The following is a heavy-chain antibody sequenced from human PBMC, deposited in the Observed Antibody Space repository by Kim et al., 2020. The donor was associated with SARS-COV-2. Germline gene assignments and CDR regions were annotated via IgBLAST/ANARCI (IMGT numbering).Heavy chain of an antibody. CDR2: ISGSGGST. CDR1: GFTFSSYA. V-gene: IGHV3-23*01. J-gene: IGHJ6*02. Sequence: GGSLRLSCAASGFTFSSYAMSWVRQGPGKGLEWVSAISGSGGSTYYADSVKGRFTISRDNSKNTLYLQRNSLRAEDTAVYYCAKGSAAAGYYYYGMDVWGQGTTVTVSS. D-gene: IGHD6-13*01. CDR3: AKGSAAAGYYYYGMDV.